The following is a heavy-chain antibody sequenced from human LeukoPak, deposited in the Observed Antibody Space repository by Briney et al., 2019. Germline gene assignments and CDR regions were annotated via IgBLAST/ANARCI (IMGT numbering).Heavy chain of an antibody. V-gene: IGHV3-48*03. CDR3: ARAKWRRGTFNY. CDR1: GFTFSSYE. Sequence: GGSLGLSCAASGFTFSSYEMNWVRQAPGKGLEWVSYISGTAGTIYYADSVKGRFTISRDNAKNSLYLQMNSLRAEDTALYYCARAKWRRGTFNYWGQGTLVTVSS. D-gene: IGHD5-12*01. J-gene: IGHJ4*02. CDR2: ISGTAGTI.